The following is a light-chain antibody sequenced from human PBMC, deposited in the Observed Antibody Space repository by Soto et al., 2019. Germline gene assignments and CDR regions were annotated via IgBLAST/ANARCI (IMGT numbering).Light chain of an antibody. CDR1: QSISSGF. V-gene: IGKV3-20*01. J-gene: IGKJ4*01. CDR2: GAS. CDR3: QLLT. Sequence: EVVFTQSPGTLSLSPGERATLSCRASQSISSGFLAWYQQKPGQAPRLLIYGASSRATGIPDRFSGSGFGTDFTLTISRLEPEDSAVYYCQLLTFGGGTKVEIK.